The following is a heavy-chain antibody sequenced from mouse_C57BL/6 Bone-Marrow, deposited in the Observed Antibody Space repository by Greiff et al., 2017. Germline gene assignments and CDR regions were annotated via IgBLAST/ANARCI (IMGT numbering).Heavy chain of an antibody. Sequence: EVKLVESGAELVRPGASVTLSCTASGFNIKDDYMHWVKQRPEQGLEWIGWIDPENGDTEYASKFQGKATITADTSSNTAYLQLSSLTSEDTAVYYCTTDGYYVPDYWGQGTTLTVSS. CDR1: GFNIKDDY. CDR2: IDPENGDT. J-gene: IGHJ2*01. V-gene: IGHV14-4*01. CDR3: TTDGYYVPDY. D-gene: IGHD2-3*01.